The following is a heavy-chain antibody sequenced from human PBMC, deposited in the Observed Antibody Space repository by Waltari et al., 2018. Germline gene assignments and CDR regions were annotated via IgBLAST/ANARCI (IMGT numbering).Heavy chain of an antibody. CDR1: GFNVSRNY. CDR2: LYSDGRT. CDR3: AREVYRSGGH. D-gene: IGHD6-19*01. J-gene: IGHJ4*02. V-gene: IGHV3-53*01. Sequence: EMQLVESGGGLIQPGESLRLSCPAAGFNVSRNYMCWARQAPGEGLQWVSILYSDGRTFYADSVKGRFTISRDNSKNTVYLEMNSLRAEDTAMYYCAREVYRSGGHWGQGTLVTVSS.